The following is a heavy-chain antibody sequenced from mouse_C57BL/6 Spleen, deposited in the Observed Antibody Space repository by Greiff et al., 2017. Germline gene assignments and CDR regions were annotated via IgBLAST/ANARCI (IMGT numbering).Heavy chain of an antibody. CDR2: IYPGNSDT. D-gene: IGHD3-2*02. CDR1: GYTFTSYW. Sequence: VQLQQSGTVLARPGASVKMSCKTSGYTFTSYWMHWVKQRPGQGLEWIGAIYPGNSDTSYNQKFKGKDKLTAVTSASTAYMELSSLTNEDSAVYYCTREREQRRLYDYWGQGTTLTVSS. J-gene: IGHJ2*01. CDR3: TREREQRRLYDY. V-gene: IGHV1-5*01.